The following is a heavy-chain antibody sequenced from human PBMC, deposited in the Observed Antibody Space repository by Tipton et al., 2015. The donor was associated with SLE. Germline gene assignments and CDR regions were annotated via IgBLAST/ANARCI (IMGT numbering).Heavy chain of an antibody. CDR1: GFTFSSYT. V-gene: IGHV3-21*01. J-gene: IGHJ4*02. Sequence: GSLRLSCAASGFTFSSYTMNWVRQAPGKGLEWVSSISGDSSYKFYADSLKGRFTISRDNAKNSLYLQMNSLRAEDTAVYYCARDVEVDYWGQGTLVTVSS. CDR2: ISGDSSYK. CDR3: ARDVEVDY. D-gene: IGHD2-21*01.